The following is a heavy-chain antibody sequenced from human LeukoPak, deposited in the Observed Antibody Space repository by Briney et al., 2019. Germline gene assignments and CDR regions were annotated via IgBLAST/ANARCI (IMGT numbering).Heavy chain of an antibody. J-gene: IGHJ6*02. CDR3: ARDRIVVVVAAEQTPHYGMDV. CDR1: GYTFTSYD. D-gene: IGHD2-15*01. V-gene: IGHV1-8*01. Sequence: ASVKVSCKASGYTFTSYDINWVRQATGQGLEWMGWMNPNSGNTGYAQKFQGRVTMTRNTSISTAYMELSSLRSEDTAVYYCARDRIVVVVAAEQTPHYGMDVWGQGTTVTVSS. CDR2: MNPNSGNT.